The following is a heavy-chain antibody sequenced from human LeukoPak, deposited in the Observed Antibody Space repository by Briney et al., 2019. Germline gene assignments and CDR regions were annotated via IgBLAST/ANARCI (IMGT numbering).Heavy chain of an antibody. D-gene: IGHD3-10*02. Sequence: GGSLRLSCAASGFTFSSYEMNWVRQAPGKGLEWVSYISSSGSTIYYADSVKGRFTISRDNAKNSLYLQMNSLRAEDTAVYYCARAGRKSRGVDLVRKKETGYYYYMDVWGKGTTVTVSS. V-gene: IGHV3-48*03. CDR2: ISSSGSTI. CDR1: GFTFSSYE. CDR3: ARAGRKSRGVDLVRKKETGYYYYMDV. J-gene: IGHJ6*03.